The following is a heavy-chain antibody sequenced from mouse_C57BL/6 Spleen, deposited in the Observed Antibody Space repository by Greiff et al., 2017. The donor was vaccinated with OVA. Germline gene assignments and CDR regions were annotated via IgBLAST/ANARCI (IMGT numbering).Heavy chain of an antibody. J-gene: IGHJ4*01. CDR2: IDPETGGT. D-gene: IGHD2-14*01. Sequence: QVQLKESGAELVRPGASVTLSCKASGYTFPDYEMHWGKQTPVHGLEWIGAIDPETGGTAYNQKFKGKAILTADKSSSTAYMELRSLTSEDSAVYYCTRRGTDYAMDYWGQGTSVTVSS. V-gene: IGHV1-15*01. CDR1: GYTFPDYE. CDR3: TRRGTDYAMDY.